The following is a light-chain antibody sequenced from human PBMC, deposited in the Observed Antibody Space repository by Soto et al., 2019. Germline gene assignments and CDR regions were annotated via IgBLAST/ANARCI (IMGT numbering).Light chain of an antibody. Sequence: QAVVTQPPSASGTPGQRVTISCSGSTSNIGSKFVYWYQQNPGTAPKLLIYANDQRPSGVPDRFSGSKSGTSASLAISGLRSEDEADYYCAAWDGTLSAWVFGGGTQLTVL. CDR3: AAWDGTLSAWV. J-gene: IGLJ3*02. CDR1: TSNIGSKF. CDR2: AND. V-gene: IGLV1-47*01.